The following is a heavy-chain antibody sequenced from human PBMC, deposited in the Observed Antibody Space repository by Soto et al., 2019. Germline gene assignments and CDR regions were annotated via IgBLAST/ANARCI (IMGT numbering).Heavy chain of an antibody. V-gene: IGHV3-23*01. Sequence: GGSLRLSCTALPGYDMSWVRRGPGKGLEWISTISPTGNTHYADSVEVRFTISRDDSKNTFYLQMNNLRADDTGVYYCAKDPSTGHADLWGQGTLVTVSS. CDR2: ISPTGNT. J-gene: IGHJ5*02. CDR1: PGYD. D-gene: IGHD3-9*01. CDR3: AKDPSTGHADL.